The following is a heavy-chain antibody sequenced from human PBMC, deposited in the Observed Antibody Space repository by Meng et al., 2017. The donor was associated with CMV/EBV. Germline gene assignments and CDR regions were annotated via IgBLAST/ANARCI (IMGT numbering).Heavy chain of an antibody. J-gene: IGHJ3*02. CDR1: GYTFTSYG. CDR3: ARDRTARLRFLEWLPNHDAFDI. D-gene: IGHD3-3*01. CDR2: ISAYNGNT. V-gene: IGHV1-18*01. Sequence: ASVKVSCKASGYTFTSYGISWVRQAPGQGLEWMGWISAYNGNTNYAQKLQGRVTMTTDTSTSTAYMELRSLGSDDTAVYYCARDRTARLRFLEWLPNHDAFDIWGQGTMVTVSS.